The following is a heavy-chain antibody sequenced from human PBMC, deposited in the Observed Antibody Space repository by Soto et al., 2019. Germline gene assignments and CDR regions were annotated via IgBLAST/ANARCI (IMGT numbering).Heavy chain of an antibody. CDR2: IYYSGST. CDR3: ARDYGSGSEGMDV. Sequence: SETLSLTYTVSCGSISSSSYYWNWIRKHPGKGLEWIGYIYYSGSTYYNPSLKSRVTISVDTSKNQFSLKLSSVTAADTAVYYCARDYGSGSEGMDVWGQGTTVTVSS. V-gene: IGHV4-31*03. D-gene: IGHD3-10*01. CDR1: CGSISSSSYY. J-gene: IGHJ6*02.